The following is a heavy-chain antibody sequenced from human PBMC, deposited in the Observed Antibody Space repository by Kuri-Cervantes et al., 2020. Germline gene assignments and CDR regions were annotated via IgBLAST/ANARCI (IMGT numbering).Heavy chain of an antibody. J-gene: IGHJ4*02. Sequence: ESLKISCTVSGGSISSYYWSWIRQPAGKGLEWIGRIYTSGSTNYNPSLKSRVTMSVDTSKNQFSLKLSSVTAADTAVYYCATLYSSGAGVDYWGQGTLVTVSS. D-gene: IGHD6-19*01. V-gene: IGHV4-4*07. CDR3: ATLYSSGAGVDY. CDR1: GGSISSYY. CDR2: IYTSGST.